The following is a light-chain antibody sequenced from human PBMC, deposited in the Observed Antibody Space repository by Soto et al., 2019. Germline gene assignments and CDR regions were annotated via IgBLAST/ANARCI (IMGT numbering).Light chain of an antibody. CDR3: QQSYSTPPWT. CDR2: AAS. CDR1: QSISSY. J-gene: IGKJ1*01. Sequence: DIQMTQSPSSLSASVGDRVTITCRASQSISSYLNWYQQKPGKAPKLLXYAASSLQSGVPSRFSGSGSGTDFTLTISSLQPEDFATYYCQQSYSTPPWTFGQGTKVDI. V-gene: IGKV1-39*01.